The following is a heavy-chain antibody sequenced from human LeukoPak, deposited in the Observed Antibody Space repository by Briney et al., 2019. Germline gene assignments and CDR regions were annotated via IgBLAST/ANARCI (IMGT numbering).Heavy chain of an antibody. J-gene: IGHJ5*02. V-gene: IGHV4-4*02. CDR1: GGSISRSNW. Sequence: SGTLSLTCAVSGGSISRSNWWSWVRQPPGKGPEWVGEIYHSGSTNYNPSLKSRVTISVDTSKNQFSLKLSSMTAADTAVYYCAREAPYCSGGSCSVPWGQGTLVTVSS. D-gene: IGHD2-15*01. CDR3: AREAPYCSGGSCSVP. CDR2: IYHSGST.